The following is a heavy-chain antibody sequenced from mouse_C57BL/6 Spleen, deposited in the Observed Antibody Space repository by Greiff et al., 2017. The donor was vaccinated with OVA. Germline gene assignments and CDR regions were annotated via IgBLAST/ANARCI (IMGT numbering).Heavy chain of an antibody. D-gene: IGHD1-1*01. Sequence: QVQLQQPGAELVKPGASVKLSCKASGYTFTSYWMQWVKQRPGQGLEWIGEIDPSDSYTNYNQKFKGKATLTVDTSSSTAYMQLSSLTSEDSAVYYCARFSITTVVATPFAYWGQGTLVTVSA. CDR2: IDPSDSYT. J-gene: IGHJ3*01. CDR3: ARFSITTVVATPFAY. V-gene: IGHV1-50*01. CDR1: GYTFTSYW.